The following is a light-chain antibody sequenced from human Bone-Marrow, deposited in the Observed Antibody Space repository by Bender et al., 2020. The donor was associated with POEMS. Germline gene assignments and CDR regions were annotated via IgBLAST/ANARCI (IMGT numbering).Light chain of an antibody. J-gene: IGLJ2*01. CDR1: SSDVGTYNL. CDR2: EGV. CDR3: CSKASPGVV. Sequence: QSALTQAASVSGSPGQSITISCTETSSDVGTYNLVSWYQQHPGKAPKLVIYEGVKRPSGVSNRFSGSKSGNTASLTISGLQAEDEADYYCCSKASPGVVFGGGTKLTV. V-gene: IGLV2-23*01.